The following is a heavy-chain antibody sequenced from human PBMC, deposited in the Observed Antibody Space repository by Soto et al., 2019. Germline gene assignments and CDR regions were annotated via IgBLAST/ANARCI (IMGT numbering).Heavy chain of an antibody. J-gene: IGHJ4*02. CDR1: GGSITSNAYY. V-gene: IGHV4-39*01. D-gene: IGHD2-8*02. CDR2: IYYSGSA. CDR3: ARRPKRWSFDWCFDS. Sequence: QLQLQESGPGLVKPSETLSLTCTVSGGSITSNAYYWGWIRQPPGKGLEWLGDIYYSGSASYNPSLKSRVLISVDTSKNQFSLKLSSVTAADTAVYYCARRPKRWSFDWCFDSWGQGTLVTVSS.